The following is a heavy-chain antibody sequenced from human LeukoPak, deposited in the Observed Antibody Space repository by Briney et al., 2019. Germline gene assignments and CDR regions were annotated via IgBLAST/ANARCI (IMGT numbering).Heavy chain of an antibody. CDR3: ARGDGSGSYYPYFDY. J-gene: IGHJ4*02. CDR2: MNPNSGNT. D-gene: IGHD3-10*01. V-gene: IGHV1-8*01. Sequence: ASVKVSCKASGYTYTSYDINWVRHATGQGLEWMGWMNPNSGNTGYAQKFQGRVTMTRNTSISTAYMELSSLRSEDTAVYYCARGDGSGSYYPYFDYWGQGTLVTVSS. CDR1: GYTYTSYD.